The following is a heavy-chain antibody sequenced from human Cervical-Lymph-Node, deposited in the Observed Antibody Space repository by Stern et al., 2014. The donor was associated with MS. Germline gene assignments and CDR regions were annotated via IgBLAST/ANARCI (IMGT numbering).Heavy chain of an antibody. V-gene: IGHV5-51*01. J-gene: IGHJ4*02. CDR1: GYTFTSYW. CDR3: ARQRYFDY. CDR2: IFPGGSDI. Sequence: EVQLVESGPEVKRPGESLKISCQASGYTFTSYWIGGVRQMPGKGVEWIAIIFPGGSDIRFIPSFQVQFTISADKSTSTPYLHWNNLNASDTAIYYCARQRYFDYWGQGTLVTVSS.